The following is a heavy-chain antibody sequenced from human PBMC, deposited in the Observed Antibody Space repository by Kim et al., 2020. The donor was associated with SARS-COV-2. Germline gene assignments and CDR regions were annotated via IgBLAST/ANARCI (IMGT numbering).Heavy chain of an antibody. J-gene: IGHJ5*02. CDR1: GGSINNYY. CDR2: IYYSGST. Sequence: SETLSLTCTVSGGSINNYYWSWIRQPPGKGLEWIGYIYYSGSTNYNPSLKSRVTISLDTSKNQFSLKLSSVTAADTAVYYCARGVVGATSSSWVDPWGQGTLVTVSS. D-gene: IGHD1-26*01. CDR3: ARGVVGATSSSWVDP. V-gene: IGHV4-59*01.